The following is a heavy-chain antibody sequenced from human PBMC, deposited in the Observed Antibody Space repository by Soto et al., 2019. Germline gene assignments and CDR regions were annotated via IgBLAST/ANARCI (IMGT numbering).Heavy chain of an antibody. J-gene: IGHJ4*02. D-gene: IGHD1-7*01. CDR2: ISYDGSNK. V-gene: IGHV3-30-3*01. CDR1: GFTFSSYA. CDR3: ASPRYGNLRGPKDY. Sequence: GGSLRLSCAASGFTFSSYAMHWVRQAPGKGLEWVAVISYDGSNKYYADSVKGRFTISRDNSKNTLYLQMNSLRAEDTAVYYCASPRYGNLRGPKDYWGQGTLVTVSS.